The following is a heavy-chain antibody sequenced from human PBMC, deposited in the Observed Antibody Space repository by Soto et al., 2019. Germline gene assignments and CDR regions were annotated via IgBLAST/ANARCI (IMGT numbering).Heavy chain of an antibody. V-gene: IGHV4-39*02. CDR3: ARQERSYFAPGWFDT. J-gene: IGHJ5*02. D-gene: IGHD1-26*01. CDR1: GGSLSSPNYY. CDR2: IFFNGGA. Sequence: PSETLSLTCTVSGGSLSSPNYYWAWIRQPPGKVLGGSGSIFFNGGAYYTPSLESRVTMSVDTSKQSLALRLRSVTAADTAVYSCARQERSYFAPGWFDTSGQGALVTVSS.